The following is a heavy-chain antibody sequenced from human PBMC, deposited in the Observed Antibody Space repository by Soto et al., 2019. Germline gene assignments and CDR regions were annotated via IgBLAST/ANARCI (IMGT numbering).Heavy chain of an antibody. CDR2: IIPIFGTA. J-gene: IGHJ4*02. Sequence: GASVKVSCKASGGTFSIYAISWVRQAPGQGLEWMGGIIPIFGTANYAQKFQGRVTITADESTSTAYMELSSLRSEDTAVYYCARDWGTAMVNFDYWGQGTMVTVSS. D-gene: IGHD5-18*01. V-gene: IGHV1-69*13. CDR3: ARDWGTAMVNFDY. CDR1: GGTFSIYA.